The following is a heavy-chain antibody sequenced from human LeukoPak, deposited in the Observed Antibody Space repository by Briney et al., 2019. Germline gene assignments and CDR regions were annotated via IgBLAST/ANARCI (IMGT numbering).Heavy chain of an antibody. CDR3: AKDELRFLEWLLSRMDV. V-gene: IGHV3-30*18. CDR2: ISYDGSNK. D-gene: IGHD3-3*01. Sequence: GRSLRLSCAASGFTFSSYGMHWVRQAPGKGLEWVAVISYDGSNKYYADSVKGRFTISRDNSKNTLYLQTNSLRAEDTAVYYCAKDELRFLEWLLSRMDVWGQGTTVTVSS. CDR1: GFTFSSYG. J-gene: IGHJ6*02.